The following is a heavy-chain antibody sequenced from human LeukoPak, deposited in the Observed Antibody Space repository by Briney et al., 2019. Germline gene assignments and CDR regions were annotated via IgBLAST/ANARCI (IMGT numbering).Heavy chain of an antibody. Sequence: SVKVSCKASGGTFSSYAFSWVRQAPGQGLEWMGGIIPIFGTANYAQKFQGRVTITADESTGSAYMELSSLSSEDTAVYYCARSKDLRLDDIYYWGQGTLVTVSS. D-gene: IGHD3-9*01. V-gene: IGHV1-69*01. CDR3: ARSKDLRLDDIYY. CDR1: GGTFSSYA. CDR2: IIPIFGTA. J-gene: IGHJ4*02.